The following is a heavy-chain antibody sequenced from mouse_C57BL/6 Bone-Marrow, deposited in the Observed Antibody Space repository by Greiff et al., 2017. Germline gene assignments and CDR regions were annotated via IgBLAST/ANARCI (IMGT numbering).Heavy chain of an antibody. Sequence: QVQLKESGPGILQPSQTLSLTCSFSGFSLSTFGMGVGWIRQPSGKGLEWLAHIWWDDDKYYNPALKSRLTISTDTSKNQVFLKIANVDTADTATYDCARNTTVVARGYAMDYWGQGTSVTVSS. D-gene: IGHD1-1*01. CDR2: IWWDDDK. CDR3: ARNTTVVARGYAMDY. J-gene: IGHJ4*01. V-gene: IGHV8-8*01. CDR1: GFSLSTFGMG.